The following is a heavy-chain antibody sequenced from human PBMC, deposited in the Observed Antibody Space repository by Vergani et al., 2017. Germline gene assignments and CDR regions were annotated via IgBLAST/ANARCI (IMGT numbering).Heavy chain of an antibody. CDR2: IYYSGST. CDR1: GASIKSSNYY. V-gene: IGHV4-39*01. CDR3: AIHATVDWLVKLGWIDP. D-gene: IGHD6-19*01. Sequence: QLQLQESGPGLVKPSGTLSLTCSVSGASIKSSNYYWGCILQPPGKGLEWIASIYYSGSTYYNPSLKSRVTIYVDTSKNQFSRKLSSMTAAGTAVYLCAIHATVDWLVKLGWIDPWGQGILVTVSS. J-gene: IGHJ5*02.